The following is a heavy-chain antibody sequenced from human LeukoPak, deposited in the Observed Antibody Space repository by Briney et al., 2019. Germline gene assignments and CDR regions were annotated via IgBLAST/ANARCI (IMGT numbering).Heavy chain of an antibody. CDR2: ISSSSSYI. J-gene: IGHJ4*02. Sequence: GGSLRLSCAASGFTFSSYSMNWVRQAPGKGLEWVSSISSSSSYIYYADSVKGRFTISRDNAENSLYLQMNSLRAEDTAVYYCARDPTVTTPYWGQGTLVTVSS. D-gene: IGHD4-11*01. V-gene: IGHV3-21*01. CDR1: GFTFSSYS. CDR3: ARDPTVTTPY.